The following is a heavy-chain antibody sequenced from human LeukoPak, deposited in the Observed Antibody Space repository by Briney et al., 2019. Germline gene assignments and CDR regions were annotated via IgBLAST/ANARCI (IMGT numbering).Heavy chain of an antibody. D-gene: IGHD3-22*01. CDR1: GYSFTSYW. J-gene: IGHJ5*02. Sequence: PGESLKISCKGSGYSFTSYWIGWVRQMPGKGLEWMGIICVGDSDTRYNPSFQGQVTISADKSTNTAYLQWSSLKASDTAMYYCARRSRYSYDSSGNGNWFDPWGQGTLVTVSS. V-gene: IGHV5-51*01. CDR3: ARRSRYSYDSSGNGNWFDP. CDR2: ICVGDSDT.